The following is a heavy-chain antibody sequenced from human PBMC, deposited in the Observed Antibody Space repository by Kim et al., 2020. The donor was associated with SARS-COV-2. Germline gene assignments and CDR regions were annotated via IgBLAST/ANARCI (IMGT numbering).Heavy chain of an antibody. Sequence: YADSVKGRFTISRDNSKNTLYLQMNSLRAEDTAVYYCAKDVSGWSEGFDYWGQGTLVTVSS. V-gene: IGHV3-30*02. J-gene: IGHJ4*02. D-gene: IGHD6-19*01. CDR3: AKDVSGWSEGFDY.